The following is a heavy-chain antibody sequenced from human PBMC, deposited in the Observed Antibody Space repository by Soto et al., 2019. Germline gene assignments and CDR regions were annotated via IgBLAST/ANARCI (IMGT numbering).Heavy chain of an antibody. Sequence: EVQLVESGGVVVQPGGSLRLSCAASGFTFDDYTMHWVRQAPGKGLEWVSLISWDGGSTYYADSVKGRFTISRDNSKNSLYLQMNSMRPEDTAVYYCAKEIGISAAGTLGFDYWGQGTLVTVSS. CDR3: AKEIGISAAGTLGFDY. CDR2: ISWDGGST. J-gene: IGHJ4*02. D-gene: IGHD6-13*01. V-gene: IGHV3-43*01. CDR1: GFTFDDYT.